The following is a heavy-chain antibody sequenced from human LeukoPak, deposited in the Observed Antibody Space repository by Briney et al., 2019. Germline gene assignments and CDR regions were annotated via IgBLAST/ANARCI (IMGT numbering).Heavy chain of an antibody. V-gene: IGHV3-23*01. Sequence: GGSLRLSCEASGFTFSNYAMTWVRQTPGKGLEWVSSIIGSGGSPYYADSVKGRFTISRDNSKNTVFLQMNSLRADDTAVYNCARDWQDQSSCGGDCLISWGQGNLVTVSS. CDR2: IIGSGGSP. CDR3: ARDWQDQSSCGGDCLIS. J-gene: IGHJ4*02. CDR1: GFTFSNYA. D-gene: IGHD2-21*02.